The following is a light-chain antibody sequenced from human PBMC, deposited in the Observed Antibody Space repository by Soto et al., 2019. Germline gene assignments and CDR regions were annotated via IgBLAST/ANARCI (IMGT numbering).Light chain of an antibody. J-gene: IGKJ3*01. CDR2: GSS. CDR1: QSISSNY. Sequence: EIVLTQSPGTRSLSPGERSTLSCCSSQSISSNYLAWYQQKPGQPPRLLISGSSIRATGIPKRFSGSASGTNFALTISSLEPEDFAVFYCQQYGSSPFTFGPGTKVDIK. CDR3: QQYGSSPFT. V-gene: IGKV3-20*01.